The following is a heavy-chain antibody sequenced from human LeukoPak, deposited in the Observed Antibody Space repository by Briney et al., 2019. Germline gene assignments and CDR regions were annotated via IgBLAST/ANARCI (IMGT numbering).Heavy chain of an antibody. Sequence: GASVKVSCKASGYTFTSYGISWVRQAPGQGLEWMGWISAYNGNTNYAQKLQGRVTMTTDTSTSTAYMELRSLRSDDTAVYYCARDLGEVLAAITLYYYYYGMDVWGQGTTVTVSS. D-gene: IGHD2-2*02. CDR1: GYTFTSYG. J-gene: IGHJ6*02. CDR2: ISAYNGNT. V-gene: IGHV1-18*01. CDR3: ARDLGEVLAAITLYYYYYGMDV.